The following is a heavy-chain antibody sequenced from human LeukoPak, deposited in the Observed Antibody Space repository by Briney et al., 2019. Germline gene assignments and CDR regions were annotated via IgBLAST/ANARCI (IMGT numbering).Heavy chain of an antibody. V-gene: IGHV3-7*01. Sequence: GGSLRLSCAASRFTFSNYWMSWVRQAPGKGLEWVANIKEDGSEKYYVDSVKGRFTISGDNAKNSLYLQMNSLRGEDTAVYYCARDKYYDFWSGYEYWGQGTLVTVSS. J-gene: IGHJ4*02. CDR3: ARDKYYDFWSGYEY. CDR1: RFTFSNYW. CDR2: IKEDGSEK. D-gene: IGHD3-3*01.